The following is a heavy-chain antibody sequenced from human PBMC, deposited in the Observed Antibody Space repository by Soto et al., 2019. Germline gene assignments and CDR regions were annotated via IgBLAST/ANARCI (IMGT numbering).Heavy chain of an antibody. CDR2: IYISGSA. CDR1: GGSLNNYF. CDR3: ARDYNNRAGRGFDP. J-gene: IGHJ5*02. Sequence: PSGTLSLTCTVSGGSLNNYFWNWIRQPAGKGLEWIGRIYISGSANYNPSLKSRVTMSVDTSKNHFSLKLSPVTAADTAIYYCARDYNNRAGRGFDPWGQGTLVTVSS. D-gene: IGHD4-4*01. V-gene: IGHV4-4*07.